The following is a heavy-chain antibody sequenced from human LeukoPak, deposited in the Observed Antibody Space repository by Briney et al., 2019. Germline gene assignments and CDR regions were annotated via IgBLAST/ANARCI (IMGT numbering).Heavy chain of an antibody. V-gene: IGHV4-4*07. CDR3: ARCHSSSWRDAFDI. CDR1: GGSISSDY. D-gene: IGHD6-13*01. J-gene: IGHJ3*02. CDR2: IYGSGST. Sequence: SETLSLTCTVSGGSISSDYWSWIRQPAGKGLEWIGRIYGSGSTIYNASLKSRVTMSADTSKNQFSLKLSSVTAADTAVYYCARCHSSSWRDAFDIWGQGTMVTVSS.